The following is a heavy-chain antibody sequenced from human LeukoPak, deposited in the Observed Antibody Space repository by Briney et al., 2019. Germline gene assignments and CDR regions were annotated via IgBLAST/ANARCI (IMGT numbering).Heavy chain of an antibody. Sequence: GGSVTLSCAASGFTFSKYWMLWVRQAPGKGLESVSRINTDGTVTTYADSVKGRFTVSRDNADNTMFLQMNSVRDEDTAVYYCATKQWLAPPPDSWGQGTPVTVSS. V-gene: IGHV3-74*01. CDR1: GFTFSKYW. J-gene: IGHJ4*02. CDR2: INTDGTVT. CDR3: ATKQWLAPPPDS. D-gene: IGHD6-19*01.